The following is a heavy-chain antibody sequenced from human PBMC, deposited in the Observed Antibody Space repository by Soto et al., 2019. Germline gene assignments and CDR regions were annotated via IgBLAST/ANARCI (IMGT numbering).Heavy chain of an antibody. CDR1: GYTFTSYD. CDR2: MNPNSGNT. J-gene: IGHJ3*02. Sequence: GSSVKVSCKASGYTFTSYDINWVRHATGQGLEWMGWMNPNSGNTGYAQKFQGRVTMTRDTSISTAYMELSSLRSEDTAVYYCARVIRVDTAMVIAFDIWG. V-gene: IGHV1-8*01. CDR3: ARVIRVDTAMVIAFDI. D-gene: IGHD5-18*01.